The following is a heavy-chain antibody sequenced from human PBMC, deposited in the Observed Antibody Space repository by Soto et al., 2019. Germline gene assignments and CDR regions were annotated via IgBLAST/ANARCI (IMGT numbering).Heavy chain of an antibody. J-gene: IGHJ4*02. V-gene: IGHV4-34*01. CDR1: GGSFSGYY. Sequence: SETLSLTCAVYGGSFSGYYWSWIRQPPGKGLEWIGEINHSGSTNYNPSLKSRVTISVDTSKNQFSLKLSSVTAADTAVYYCARGTDIVVVPAANHFDYWGQGTLVTVSS. CDR2: INHSGST. CDR3: ARGTDIVVVPAANHFDY. D-gene: IGHD2-2*01.